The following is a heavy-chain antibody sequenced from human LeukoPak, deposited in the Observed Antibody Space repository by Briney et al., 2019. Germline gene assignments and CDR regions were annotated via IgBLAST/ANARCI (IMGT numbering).Heavy chain of an antibody. CDR2: IKTDGSEK. D-gene: IGHD5-24*01. CDR3: AKHLKATITFFEF. V-gene: IGHV3-7*03. CDR1: GFTFSNYW. J-gene: IGHJ4*02. Sequence: GGSLRLSCEGSGFTFSNYWMGWVRQAPGKGLQWVANIKTDGSEKYYVDSVKGLFTISRDNSKNTLYLQMNSLRAEDTAVYYCAKHLKATITFFEFRGLGTLVTVSS.